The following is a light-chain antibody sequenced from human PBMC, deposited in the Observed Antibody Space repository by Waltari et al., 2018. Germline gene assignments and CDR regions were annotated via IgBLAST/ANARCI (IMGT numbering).Light chain of an antibody. CDR3: AAWDDSLSGYXV. CDR2: RNN. V-gene: IGLV1-47*01. J-gene: IGLJ3*02. Sequence: QSVLTQPPSASGTPGQRVTISCSGSSSNTGSNSVYWYQHLPGTAPKRLIYRNNERPSGVPDRFSGSKSGTSASLAISGLLSEDESDYYCAAWDDSLSGYXVFGXGTXXTV. CDR1: SSNTGSNS.